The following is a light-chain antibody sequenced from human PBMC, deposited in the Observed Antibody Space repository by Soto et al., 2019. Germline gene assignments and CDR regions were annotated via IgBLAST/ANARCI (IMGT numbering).Light chain of an antibody. Sequence: QSVLTQPPSVSGAPGQRVTISCTGSSSNIGAGYDVHWYQQLPGTAPKLLIYGNSDRPSGVPDRFSGYTSAASASLAITGLQAEHVADYYCQSYDRSLSGSVFGAGTSATVL. CDR3: QSYDRSLSGSV. J-gene: IGLJ1*01. V-gene: IGLV1-40*01. CDR2: GNS. CDR1: SSNIGAGYD.